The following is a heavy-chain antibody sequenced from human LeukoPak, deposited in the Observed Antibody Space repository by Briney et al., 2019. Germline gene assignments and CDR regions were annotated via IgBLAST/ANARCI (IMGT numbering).Heavy chain of an antibody. D-gene: IGHD3-16*01. V-gene: IGHV3-48*03. CDR2: ISSSGSTI. Sequence: GGSLRLSCAASGFTFSRYEMNWVRQAPGKGLEWVSYISSSGSTIYYADSVKGRFTISRDSAKNSLYLQMNSLRAEDTAVYYCARDSSHGGVRDYWGQGTLVTVSS. CDR3: ARDSSHGGVRDY. J-gene: IGHJ4*02. CDR1: GFTFSRYE.